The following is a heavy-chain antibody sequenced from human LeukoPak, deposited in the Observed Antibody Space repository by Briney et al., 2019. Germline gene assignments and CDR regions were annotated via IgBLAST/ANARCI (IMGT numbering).Heavy chain of an antibody. CDR2: ISPSGGGT. D-gene: IGHD2-8*01. J-gene: IGHJ6*02. CDR1: GYSLTTYY. CDR3: ASVYLYGMDV. Sequence: ASVKVSCKASGYSLTTYYMHWVRQAPGQGLEWMAIISPSGGGTKYAQKFQGRVTMTRDTPTNTVYMELSSLRTEDTAVYYCASVYLYGMDVWGQGTTVTVSS. V-gene: IGHV1-46*01.